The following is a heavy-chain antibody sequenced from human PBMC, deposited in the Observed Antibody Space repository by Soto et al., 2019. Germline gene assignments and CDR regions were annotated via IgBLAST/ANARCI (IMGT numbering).Heavy chain of an antibody. D-gene: IGHD3-10*01. V-gene: IGHV1-69*13. CDR3: ASKGITMVRGIYGMDV. CDR1: GGTFSSYA. J-gene: IGHJ6*02. CDR2: IIPIFGTA. Sequence: SVKGSCEASGGTFSSYAISWVRQAPGQGLEWMGGIIPIFGTANYAQNFQGRVTITADEPTSTAYMELSSLRSEDTAVYYCASKGITMVRGIYGMDVWGQGTTVTVSS.